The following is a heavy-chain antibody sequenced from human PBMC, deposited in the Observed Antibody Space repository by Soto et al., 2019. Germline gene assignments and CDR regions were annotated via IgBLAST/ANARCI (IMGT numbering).Heavy chain of an antibody. V-gene: IGHV4-61*01. CDR1: GGSVSSGSYY. CDR3: ARAPGYYDFWSGYYTHFYGMDV. D-gene: IGHD3-3*01. Sequence: SETLSLTCTVSGGSVSSGSYYWGWIRQPPGKGLEWIGYIYYSGSTNYNPSLKSRVTISVDTSKNQFSLKLSSVTAADTAVYYCARAPGYYDFWSGYYTHFYGMDVWGQGTTVTVSS. J-gene: IGHJ6*02. CDR2: IYYSGST.